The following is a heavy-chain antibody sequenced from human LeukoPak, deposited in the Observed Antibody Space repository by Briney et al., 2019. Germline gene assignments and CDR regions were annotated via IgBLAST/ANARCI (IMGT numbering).Heavy chain of an antibody. CDR2: LVYDERI. CDR1: GFPFSSYG. CDR3: ARDLSVAFDS. J-gene: IGHJ4*02. Sequence: GGSLRLSCAASGFPFSSYGMHWVRQAPGKGLEWVARLVYDERIDYANSVKGRFSISRGNSKNTLFLDMSDLRVEDTAVYYCARDLSVAFDSWGQGVLVTVSS. V-gene: IGHV3-33*01. D-gene: IGHD2-21*01.